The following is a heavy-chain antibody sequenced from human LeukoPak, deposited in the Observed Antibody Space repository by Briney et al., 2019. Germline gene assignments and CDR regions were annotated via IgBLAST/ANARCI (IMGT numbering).Heavy chain of an antibody. D-gene: IGHD6-13*01. CDR2: IYHSGST. CDR3: AGPGIAAAGTIDAFDI. Sequence: PSETLSLTCTVSGGSISSYYWGWIRQPPGKGLEWIGSIYHSGSTYYNPSLKSRVTISVDTSKNQFSLKLSSVTAADTAVYYCAGPGIAAAGTIDAFDIWGQGTMVTVSS. CDR1: GGSISSYY. V-gene: IGHV4-38-2*02. J-gene: IGHJ3*02.